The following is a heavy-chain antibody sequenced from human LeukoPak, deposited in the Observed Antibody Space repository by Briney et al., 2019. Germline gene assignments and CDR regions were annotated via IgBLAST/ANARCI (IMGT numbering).Heavy chain of an antibody. CDR2: ISSGGST. D-gene: IGHD3-16*01. Sequence: PGGSLTLSCAASGFTVSRNYMSCVRQAPGKGLEWVSIISSGGSTYYADSVKGRFTISRHNSKNTLYFQMNSLRAEDTAVYYCAREVGGSAFDIWGQGTMVTVSS. V-gene: IGHV3-53*04. CDR3: AREVGGSAFDI. J-gene: IGHJ3*02. CDR1: GFTVSRNY.